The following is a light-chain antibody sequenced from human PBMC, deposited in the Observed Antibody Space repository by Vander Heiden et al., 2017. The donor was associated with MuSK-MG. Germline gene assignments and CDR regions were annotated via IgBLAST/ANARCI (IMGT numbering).Light chain of an antibody. CDR2: WAS. CDR3: QQDYSPPYT. V-gene: IGKV4-1*01. J-gene: IGKJ2*01. CDR1: QSVLYNSKNKNY. Sequence: DIVMTQSPHSLAVSLGERATINCKSSQSVLYNSKNKNYLAWFQQKPGQPPKLLMYWASTRESGVPDRFSGSGSGTYFTLTISSLQAEDVAVYYCQQDYSPPYTFGQGTKVEIK.